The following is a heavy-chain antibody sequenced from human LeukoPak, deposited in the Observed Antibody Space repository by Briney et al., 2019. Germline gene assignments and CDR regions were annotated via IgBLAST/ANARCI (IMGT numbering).Heavy chain of an antibody. CDR3: ARWGRDLDAFDI. Sequence: GGSLRLSCAASGFTFSSYWMHWVRQAPGKGLVWVSRINSDGSSTNYADSVKGRFTISRDNAKNTLYLQMNRLRAEDTAVYYCARWGRDLDAFDIWGQGTMVTVSS. V-gene: IGHV3-74*01. CDR2: INSDGSST. D-gene: IGHD3-16*01. CDR1: GFTFSSYW. J-gene: IGHJ3*02.